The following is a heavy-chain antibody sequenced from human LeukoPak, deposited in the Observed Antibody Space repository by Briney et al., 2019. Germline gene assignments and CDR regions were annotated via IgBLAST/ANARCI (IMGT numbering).Heavy chain of an antibody. CDR1: GFTFRSYA. CDR2: ISGSGGST. J-gene: IGHJ4*02. CDR3: ARDPPKYCSGGSCYPFDY. V-gene: IGHV3-23*01. Sequence: PGGSLRLSCAASGFTFRSYAMSWVRQAPGKGLEWVSAISGSGGSTYYADSVKGRFTISRDNSKNTLYLQMNSLRAEDTAVYYCARDPPKYCSGGSCYPFDYWGQGTLVTVSS. D-gene: IGHD2-15*01.